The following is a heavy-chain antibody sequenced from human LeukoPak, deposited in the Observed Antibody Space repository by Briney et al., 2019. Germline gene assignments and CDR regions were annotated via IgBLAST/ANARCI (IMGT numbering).Heavy chain of an antibody. Sequence: SVKVSCKASGGTFSSYAISWVRQAPGQGLEWMGGIIPIFGTANYAQKFQGRVTITTDESTSTAYMELSSLRSEDTAVYYCATAGPEIQLWLPFDLWGQGTLVTVSS. CDR2: IIPIFGTA. V-gene: IGHV1-69*05. J-gene: IGHJ4*02. D-gene: IGHD5-18*01. CDR1: GGTFSSYA. CDR3: ATAGPEIQLWLPFDL.